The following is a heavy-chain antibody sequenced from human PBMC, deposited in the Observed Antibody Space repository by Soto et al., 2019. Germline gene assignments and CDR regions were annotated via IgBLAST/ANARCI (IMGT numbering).Heavy chain of an antibody. V-gene: IGHV3-33*01. CDR3: ARDRRGDYRNAFDI. J-gene: IGHJ3*02. D-gene: IGHD4-17*01. Sequence: GVSLRLSFAAPEFTFSSYCMHWVRQAPGKGLEWVAVIWYDGSNKYYADSVKGRFTISRDNSKNTLYLQMNSLRAEDTAVYYCARDRRGDYRNAFDIWGQGTMVTVSS. CDR2: IWYDGSNK. CDR1: EFTFSSYC.